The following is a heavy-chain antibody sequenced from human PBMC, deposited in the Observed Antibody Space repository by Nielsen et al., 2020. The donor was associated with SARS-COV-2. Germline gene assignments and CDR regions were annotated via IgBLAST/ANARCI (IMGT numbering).Heavy chain of an antibody. D-gene: IGHD1-26*01. Sequence: GESLKISCEASGFTFSSYPMSWVRQAPGKGLEWVSIIYSGGGTTYNVDSVKGRFTISRDNSKKTLYLEMNNLRAEDTAVYYCAKGGGSTAFDNWGQGTLVSVSS. CDR1: GFTFSSYP. V-gene: IGHV3-23*03. J-gene: IGHJ4*02. CDR2: IYSGGGTT. CDR3: AKGGGSTAFDN.